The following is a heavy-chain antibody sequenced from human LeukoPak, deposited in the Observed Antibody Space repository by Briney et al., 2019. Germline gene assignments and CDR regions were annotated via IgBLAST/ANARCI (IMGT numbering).Heavy chain of an antibody. CDR2: ITAIFRTT. CDR3: ARHSGYHSTMYLDY. Sequence: SVKVSCKASGYTFTSYAISWVRQAPGQGLEWMGGITAIFRTTNYAQKFQGRVTITADESMSTVYMELSSLRSEDTAVYYCARHSGYHSTMYLDYWGQGTLVTVSS. D-gene: IGHD3-22*01. V-gene: IGHV1-69*13. CDR1: GYTFTSYA. J-gene: IGHJ4*02.